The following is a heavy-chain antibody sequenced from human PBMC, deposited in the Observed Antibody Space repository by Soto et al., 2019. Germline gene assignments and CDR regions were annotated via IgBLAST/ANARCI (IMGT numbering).Heavy chain of an antibody. CDR2: IYWDDDK. D-gene: IGHD3-16*01. V-gene: IGHV2-5*02. J-gene: IGHJ5*02. CDR3: AHSLYDYVWGTNWFDP. CDR1: GFSLSTSGVG. Sequence: QITLKESGPTLVKPTQTLTLTCTFSGFSLSTSGVGVGWIRQPPGKALEWLALIYWDDDKRYSPSLKSRLTIPKDPSKHLVVLTMTNMDPVDTATYSCAHSLYDYVWGTNWFDPWGQGTLVTVSS.